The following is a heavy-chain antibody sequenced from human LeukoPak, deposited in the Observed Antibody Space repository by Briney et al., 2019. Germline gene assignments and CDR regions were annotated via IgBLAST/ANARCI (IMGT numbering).Heavy chain of an antibody. CDR1: GYIFTGYY. D-gene: IGHD5/OR15-5a*01. CDR2: INPNSGGT. Sequence: ASVKVSCKASGYIFTGYYMHWVRQAPGQGLEWMGWINPNSGGTNYAQKFQGRVTMTRDTSISTAYMGLSSLRSDDTAVYYCATARDRNSVYSSLDYWGQGTLVTVSS. V-gene: IGHV1-2*02. CDR3: ATARDRNSVYSSLDY. J-gene: IGHJ4*02.